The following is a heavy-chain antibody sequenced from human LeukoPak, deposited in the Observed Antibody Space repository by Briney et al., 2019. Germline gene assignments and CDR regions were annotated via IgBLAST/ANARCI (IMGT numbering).Heavy chain of an antibody. J-gene: IGHJ3*01. CDR2: IYYSGST. D-gene: IGHD3-22*01. Sequence: SETLSLTCTVCGGSISSYYWSWIRQPPGKGLEWIGYIYYSGSTNYNPSLTSRVTISVDASKNQFSLKLSSVTAADTAVYYCARDRGYYDSSPPGEAFDLWGQGTMVTVSS. CDR1: GGSISSYY. V-gene: IGHV4-59*01. CDR3: ARDRGYYDSSPPGEAFDL.